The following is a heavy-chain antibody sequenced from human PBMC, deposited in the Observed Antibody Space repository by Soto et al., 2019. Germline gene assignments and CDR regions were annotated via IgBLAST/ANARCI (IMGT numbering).Heavy chain of an antibody. J-gene: IGHJ3*02. Sequence: PGGSLGLSCVASGFSFSTSDMHWVRQAPGRGLEWVAHITIDGSRKYYADSVKGRLTVSRENSKNTVYLQINSLRPDETALYYCTRGPTHGAFDIWGQGTMVTVS. CDR2: ITIDGSRK. CDR3: TRGPTHGAFDI. V-gene: IGHV3-30*03. CDR1: GFSFSTSD.